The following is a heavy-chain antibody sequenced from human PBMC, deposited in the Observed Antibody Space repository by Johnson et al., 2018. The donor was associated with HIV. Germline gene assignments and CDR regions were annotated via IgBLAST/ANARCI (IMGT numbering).Heavy chain of an antibody. Sequence: VQVVESGGGVVQPGRSLRLSCAASGFTFSNYAMHWVRQAPGKGLEWVAVISYDGSNKYYADSVKGRFTISRDNSKNTLYLQKNSLKTEATAVYYCTTDHRVRGRDAFDIWGQGTMVTVSS. D-gene: IGHD2-15*01. CDR3: TTDHRVRGRDAFDI. V-gene: IGHV3-30-3*01. J-gene: IGHJ3*02. CDR1: GFTFSNYA. CDR2: ISYDGSNK.